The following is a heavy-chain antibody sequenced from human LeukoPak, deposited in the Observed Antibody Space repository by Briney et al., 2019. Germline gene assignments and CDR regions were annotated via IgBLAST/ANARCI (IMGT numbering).Heavy chain of an antibody. Sequence: SETLSLTCAVYGGSFNGYYWSWIRQPPGKGLEWIGEINHSGSTNYNPSLKSRVTISIDTSKNQFSLKLSFVTAADTAVYYCARLLYGDYATLRYYYYYMDVWGKGTTVTISS. V-gene: IGHV4-34*01. D-gene: IGHD4-17*01. J-gene: IGHJ6*03. CDR1: GGSFNGYY. CDR2: INHSGST. CDR3: ARLLYGDYATLRYYYYYMDV.